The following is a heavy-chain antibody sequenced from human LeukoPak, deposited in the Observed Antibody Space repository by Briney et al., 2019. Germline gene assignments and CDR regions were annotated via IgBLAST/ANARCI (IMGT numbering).Heavy chain of an antibody. V-gene: IGHV4-34*01. D-gene: IGHD6-13*01. CDR2: INHSGST. J-gene: IGHJ4*02. CDR1: GGSFSGYY. CDR3: ARARIAAAPLDY. Sequence: SETLSLTCAVYGGSFSGYYWSWIRQPPGKGLEWIGEINHSGSTNYNPSPKSRVTISVDTSKNQFSLKLSSVTAADTAVYYCARARIAAAPLDYWGQRTLVTVSS.